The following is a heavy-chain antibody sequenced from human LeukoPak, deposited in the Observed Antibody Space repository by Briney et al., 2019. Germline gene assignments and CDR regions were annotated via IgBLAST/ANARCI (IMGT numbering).Heavy chain of an antibody. CDR1: GFTFSTYS. CDR2: ISSSSTTT. CDR3: ARDTSSGSYLPVDV. D-gene: IGHD1-26*01. J-gene: IGHJ6*04. Sequence: GGSLRLSCEASGFTFSTYSMNWVRQAPGKGLEWVSYISSSSTTTDHADSVKGRFTISRDNANNLLYLQMNSLRAEDTAVYYCARDTSSGSYLPVDVWGKGTTVTVSS. V-gene: IGHV3-48*01.